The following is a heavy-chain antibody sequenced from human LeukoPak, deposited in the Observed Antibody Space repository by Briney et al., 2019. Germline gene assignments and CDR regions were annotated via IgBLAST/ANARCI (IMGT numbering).Heavy chain of an antibody. Sequence: GGSLRLSCAASGFTFSSYGMHWVRQAPGKGLEWVAIIWYDGSGKYYADSVKGRLTISRDNSKNTLYLQMNSLRAEDTAVYYCARDLEDSSPFGAFDMWGQGTMVTVSS. CDR1: GFTFSSYG. V-gene: IGHV3-33*01. D-gene: IGHD3-22*01. CDR2: IWYDGSGK. CDR3: ARDLEDSSPFGAFDM. J-gene: IGHJ3*02.